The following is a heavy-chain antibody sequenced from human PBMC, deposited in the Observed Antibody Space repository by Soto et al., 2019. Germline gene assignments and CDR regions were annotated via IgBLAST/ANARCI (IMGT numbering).Heavy chain of an antibody. CDR3: PRVMGPAREGHYDMDV. Sequence: QVQLVQSGAEVKKPGASLKVSCKASGYTFTSYDINGVRQATGQGVEWLGWMNLNSSNTGYAQKFQGRVTMTRNTTISTSYMDLRRLRSEDRNVYYCPRVMGPAREGHYDMDVWGQGTTATVSS. CDR2: MNLNSSNT. D-gene: IGHD3-10*01. V-gene: IGHV1-8*01. CDR1: GYTFTSYD. J-gene: IGHJ6*02.